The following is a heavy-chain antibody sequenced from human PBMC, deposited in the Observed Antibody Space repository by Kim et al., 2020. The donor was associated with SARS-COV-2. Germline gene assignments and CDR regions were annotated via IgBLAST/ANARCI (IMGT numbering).Heavy chain of an antibody. Sequence: GGSLRLSCAASGFTFSSYSMNWVRQAPGKGLEWVSSISSSSSYIYYADSVKGRFTISRDNAKNSLYLQMNSLRAEDTAVYYCARGELISRELLQGWGQGTLVTVSS. D-gene: IGHD1-26*01. J-gene: IGHJ4*02. V-gene: IGHV3-21*01. CDR1: GFTFSSYS. CDR3: ARGELISRELLQG. CDR2: ISSSSSYI.